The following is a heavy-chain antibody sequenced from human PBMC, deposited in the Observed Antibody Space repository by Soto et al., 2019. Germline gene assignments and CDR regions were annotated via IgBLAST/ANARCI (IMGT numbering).Heavy chain of an antibody. Sequence: VGSLRLSCADSGFRFSSYSMSWVRQAPGKGLEWVSAITGSGDKTYYADSVKGRFTISRDNSKKTHYLQMSSLRAEDSAIYYCATMDGYFQFWGQGTLVTVSS. D-gene: IGHD4-17*01. CDR1: GFRFSSYS. V-gene: IGHV3-23*01. J-gene: IGHJ4*02. CDR3: ATMDGYFQF. CDR2: ITGSGDKT.